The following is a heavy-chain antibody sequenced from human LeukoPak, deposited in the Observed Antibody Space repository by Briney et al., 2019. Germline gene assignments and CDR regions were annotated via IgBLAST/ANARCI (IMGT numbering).Heavy chain of an antibody. CDR1: GFTFSSYW. CDR2: IKQDGSEK. J-gene: IGHJ4*02. CDR3: VPPARGETHPL. V-gene: IGHV3-7*01. D-gene: IGHD3-10*01. Sequence: GGSLRLSCTASGFTFSSYWMSWVRQAPGKGLEWVANIKQDGSEKYYVDSVKGRFTISRDNGKNSLFLQMDGLRAEDTAVYYCVPPARGETHPLWGQGTLVTVSS.